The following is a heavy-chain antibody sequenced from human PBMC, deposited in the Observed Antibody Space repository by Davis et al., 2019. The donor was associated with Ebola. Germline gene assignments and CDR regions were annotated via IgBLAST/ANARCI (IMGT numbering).Heavy chain of an antibody. CDR2: ISLNSGGT. D-gene: IGHD3-16*01. J-gene: IGHJ4*02. Sequence: ASVKVSCKASGYTFSSYGITWVRQAPGQGPEWMGWISLNSGGTKYSHKFQGRVTMTRDTSINTAHVELSGLRSDDTAVYYCARDDKVMHFDYWGQGTLVTVSS. CDR3: ARDDKVMHFDY. CDR1: GYTFSSYG. V-gene: IGHV1-2*02.